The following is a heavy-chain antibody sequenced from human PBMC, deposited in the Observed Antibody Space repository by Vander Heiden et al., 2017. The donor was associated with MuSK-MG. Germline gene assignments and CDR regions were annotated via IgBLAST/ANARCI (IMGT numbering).Heavy chain of an antibody. Sequence: HVSLMESGPALVKPTHILTLTCTFPGFSLSASGLCVSWIRQPTGKALEWLARIDWDDDKYYSTSLKTKLTISKDTSKNQVVLTMTNMDPVDTATYYCARMVQWLTTDWYFDLWGRGTLVTVAS. D-gene: IGHD6-19*01. CDR2: IDWDDDK. V-gene: IGHV2-70*15. CDR3: ARMVQWLTTDWYFDL. CDR1: GFSLSASGLC. J-gene: IGHJ2*01.